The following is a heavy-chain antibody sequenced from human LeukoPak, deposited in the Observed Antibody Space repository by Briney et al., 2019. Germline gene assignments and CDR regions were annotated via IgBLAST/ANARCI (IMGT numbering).Heavy chain of an antibody. V-gene: IGHV4-39*01. D-gene: IGHD2-15*01. CDR2: IYYSGST. Sequence: SETLSLTCTVSGGSISSSSYYWGWIRQPPGKGLEWIGSIYYSGSTYYNPSLKSRVTISVDTSKNQFSLKLSSVTAADTAVYYCARVGPREYCSGGSCYGRYYYYYYMDVWGKGTTVTVSS. CDR3: ARVGPREYCSGGSCYGRYYYYYYMDV. CDR1: GGSISSSSYY. J-gene: IGHJ6*03.